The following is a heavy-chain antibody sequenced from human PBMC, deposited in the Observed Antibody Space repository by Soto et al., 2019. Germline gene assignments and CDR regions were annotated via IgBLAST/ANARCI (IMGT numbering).Heavy chain of an antibody. CDR3: ARDYNYAFDY. CDR2: ISPRGDRM. CDR1: GFTFSDYS. J-gene: IGHJ4*02. V-gene: IGHV3-48*02. D-gene: IGHD3-16*01. Sequence: GGSLRLSCAASGFTFSDYSMNWVRQAPGKGLEWITYISPRGDRMYFADSVKGRFTISRDNAKNSLYLQVNSLRDEDTAVYYCARDYNYAFDYSGQGALVTGSS.